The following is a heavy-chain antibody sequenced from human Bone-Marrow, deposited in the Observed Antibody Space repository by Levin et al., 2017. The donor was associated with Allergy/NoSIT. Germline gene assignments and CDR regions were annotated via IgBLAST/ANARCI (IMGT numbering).Heavy chain of an antibody. CDR3: ARREWLGDKGWFDP. V-gene: IGHV4-61*02. J-gene: IGHJ5*02. CDR2: IHTSGSI. Sequence: SETLSLTCTVSGGSISSGNNHWTWIRQPAGTGLEWIGRIHTSGSIIYNPSLKSRVTISLDTSKNQFSLKLSSVTAADTAVYYCARREWLGDKGWFDPWGQGTLVTVSS. D-gene: IGHD3-10*01. CDR1: GGSISSGNNH.